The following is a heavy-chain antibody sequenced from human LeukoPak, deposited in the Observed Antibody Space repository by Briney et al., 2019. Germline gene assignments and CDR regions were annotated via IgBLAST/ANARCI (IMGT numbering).Heavy chain of an antibody. J-gene: IGHJ4*02. V-gene: IGHV1-69*13. CDR1: GGTFSSYA. D-gene: IGHD3-22*01. CDR3: AGQLDSSGYYFFDY. CDR2: IIPIFGTA. Sequence: ASVKVSCKASGGTFSSYAISWVREAPGQGLEWMGGIIPIFGTANYAQKFQGRVTITADESTSTAYMELSSLRSEDTAVYYCAGQLDSSGYYFFDYWGQGTLVTVSS.